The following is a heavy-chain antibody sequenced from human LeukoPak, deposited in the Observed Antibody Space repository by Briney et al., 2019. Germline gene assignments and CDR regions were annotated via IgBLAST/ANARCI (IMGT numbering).Heavy chain of an antibody. Sequence: KPSETLSLTCTVSGGSISSNYWSWLRQPPGKGLEWIGYIYHSGSTNYNPSLKSRVTISVDTSKNQFSLMLSSVTAADTAVYYCARYSAPVTSIDYWGQGTLVTVSS. CDR1: GGSISSNY. D-gene: IGHD2-21*02. CDR2: IYHSGST. CDR3: ARYSAPVTSIDY. V-gene: IGHV4-59*01. J-gene: IGHJ4*02.